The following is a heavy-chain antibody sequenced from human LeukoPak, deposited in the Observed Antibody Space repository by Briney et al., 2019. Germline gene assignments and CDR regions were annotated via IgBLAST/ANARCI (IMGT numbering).Heavy chain of an antibody. D-gene: IGHD1-7*01. CDR2: ISPKTGNT. Sequence: ASVKVSCKASGYTFTNYGISWMRQAPGRGLEWMGWISPKTGNTNYAQNLQGRVSMTTDTSTSTAYMELRSLRSDDTAVYFCAARSGELPYYFDYWGQGTLVTVSS. V-gene: IGHV1-18*01. CDR1: GYTFTNYG. CDR3: AARSGELPYYFDY. J-gene: IGHJ4*02.